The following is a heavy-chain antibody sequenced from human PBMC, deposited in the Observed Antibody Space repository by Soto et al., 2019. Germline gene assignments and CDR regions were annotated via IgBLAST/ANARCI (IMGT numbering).Heavy chain of an antibody. CDR1: GYTFTSYA. J-gene: IGHJ4*02. CDR3: AREGWGTGHFNY. V-gene: IGHV1-3*01. Sequence: QAQLVQSGAEVKKPGASVKVSCKASGYTFTSYAMHWVRQAPGRRLEWMGWINGGNGDTKYSQKFQGRVTITRDTATSTAFMELSSLRAEDTAVDYCAREGWGTGHFNYWGQGTLVTVSS. D-gene: IGHD3-16*01. CDR2: INGGNGDT.